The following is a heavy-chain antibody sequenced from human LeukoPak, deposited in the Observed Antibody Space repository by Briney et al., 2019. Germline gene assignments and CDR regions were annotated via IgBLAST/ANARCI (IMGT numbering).Heavy chain of an antibody. CDR3: ARVDTPRQPEDY. CDR1: GSTFSSYS. Sequence: GGSLRLSCAASGSTFSSYSMNWVRQAPGKGLEWVSSISSSSSYIYYADSVKGRFTISRDNAKNSLYLQMNSLRAEDTAVYYCARVDTPRQPEDYWGQGTLVTVSS. J-gene: IGHJ4*02. CDR2: ISSSSSYI. D-gene: IGHD5-18*01. V-gene: IGHV3-21*01.